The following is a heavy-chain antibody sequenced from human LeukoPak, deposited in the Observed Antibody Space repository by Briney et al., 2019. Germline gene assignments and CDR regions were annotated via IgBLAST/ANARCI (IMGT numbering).Heavy chain of an antibody. Sequence: GASVKVSCKASGYTFTGYYMHWVRQAPGQGLEWMGWINPNSGGTNYAQKFQGRVTMTRDTSISTAYMELSRLRSDDTAVYYCARVAGGDTAMFHYYYYMDVWGKGTTVTVSS. CDR1: GYTFTGYY. CDR2: INPNSGGT. J-gene: IGHJ6*03. D-gene: IGHD5-18*01. CDR3: ARVAGGDTAMFHYYYYMDV. V-gene: IGHV1-2*02.